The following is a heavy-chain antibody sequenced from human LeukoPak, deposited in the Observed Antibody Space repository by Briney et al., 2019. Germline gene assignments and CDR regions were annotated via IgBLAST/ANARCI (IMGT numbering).Heavy chain of an antibody. J-gene: IGHJ4*02. V-gene: IGHV3-30*02. CDR3: ARDRTYYYDSSGYYY. CDR1: GFTFSSYG. CDR2: IRYDGSNK. Sequence: GGSLRLSCAASGFTFSSYGMHWVRQAPGKGLEWVAFIRYDGSNKYYADSVKGRFTISRDNSKNTLYLQMNSLRAEDTAVYYCARDRTYYYDSSGYYYWGQGTLVTVSS. D-gene: IGHD3-22*01.